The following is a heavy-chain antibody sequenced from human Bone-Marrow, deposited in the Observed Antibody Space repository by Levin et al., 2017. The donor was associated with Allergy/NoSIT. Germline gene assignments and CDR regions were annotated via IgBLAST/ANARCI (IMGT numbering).Heavy chain of an antibody. V-gene: IGHV1-24*01. CDR2: IDPEDAEI. D-gene: IGHD3-9*01. J-gene: IGHJ6*02. CDR3: AKLLTGFYYGMNV. Sequence: GESLKISCKISGYTLSEVAMHWVRQAPGKGLEWMGGIDPEDAEIIYAQKFQGRVTMTEDTSTDTAYMEMSSLTSEDTAVYYCAKLLTGFYYGMNVWGPGTTVTVSS. CDR1: GYTLSEVA.